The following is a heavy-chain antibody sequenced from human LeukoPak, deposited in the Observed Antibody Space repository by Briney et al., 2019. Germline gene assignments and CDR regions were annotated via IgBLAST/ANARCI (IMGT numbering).Heavy chain of an antibody. CDR3: ALVHTIFGVDIVSLGAEFEF. V-gene: IGHV3-30*03. J-gene: IGHJ4*02. CDR2: ISYDGTKK. D-gene: IGHD3-3*02. CDR1: GFTFSTYA. Sequence: GGSLRLSCGASGFTFSTYAMHWVRQAPGKGLECVSVISYDGTKKEYADSVKGRFTISRDNSNDTLYLQMNSLRPEDTPLYHCALVHTIFGVDIVSLGAEFEFWGQGTLVTVSS.